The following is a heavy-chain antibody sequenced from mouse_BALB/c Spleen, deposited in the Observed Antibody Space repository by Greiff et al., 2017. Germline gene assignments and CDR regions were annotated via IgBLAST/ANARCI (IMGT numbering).Heavy chain of an antibody. J-gene: IGHJ3*01. CDR1: GFTFSSYT. Sequence: EVKLEESGGGLVQPGGSLKLSCAASGFTFSSYTMSWVRQTPEKRLEWVAYISNGGGSTYYPDTVKGRFTISRDNAKNTLYLQMSSLKSEDTAMYYCARRDGGFAYWGQGTLVTVSA. D-gene: IGHD2-3*01. CDR3: ARRDGGFAY. CDR2: ISNGGGST. V-gene: IGHV5-12-2*01.